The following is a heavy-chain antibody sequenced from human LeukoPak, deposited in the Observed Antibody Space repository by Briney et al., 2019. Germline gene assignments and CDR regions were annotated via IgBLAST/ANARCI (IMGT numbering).Heavy chain of an antibody. J-gene: IGHJ4*02. D-gene: IGHD1/OR15-1a*01. CDR2: IYYSGST. Sequence: PSETLSLTCTVSGGSISSSSYYWGWLRQPPGKGLEWIGSIYYSGSTYYNPSLKSRVAISVDTSKNQFSLKLSSVTAADTAVYYCARMNTSNYLDYWGQGTLVTVSS. CDR3: ARMNTSNYLDY. CDR1: GGSISSSSYY. V-gene: IGHV4-39*01.